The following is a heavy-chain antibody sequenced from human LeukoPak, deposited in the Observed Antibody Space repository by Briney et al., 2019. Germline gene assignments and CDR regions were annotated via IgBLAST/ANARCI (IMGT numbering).Heavy chain of an antibody. V-gene: IGHV4-59*08. Sequence: PSETLSLTCTVSGGSMNSYYWSWIRQPPGKGLEWIGYIYYSGTTDYHPSLKSRATISIDSSKNQFSLKLNSVSVADTAIYYCARHVFASSSWPHYFDNWGQGTLVTVSS. CDR1: GGSMNSYY. J-gene: IGHJ4*02. CDR2: IYYSGTT. D-gene: IGHD6-13*01. CDR3: ARHVFASSSWPHYFDN.